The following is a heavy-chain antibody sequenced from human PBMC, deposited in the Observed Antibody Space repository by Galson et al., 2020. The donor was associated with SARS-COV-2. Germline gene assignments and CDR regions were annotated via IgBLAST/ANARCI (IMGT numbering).Heavy chain of an antibody. CDR1: GFTFSTSW. J-gene: IGHJ4*02. CDR2: IKQDESEK. D-gene: IGHD3-10*01. Sequence: QLGESLKISCAASGFTFSTSWMSWVRQAPGKGLEWVANIKQDESEKYYVDSVTGRFTISRDNAKNSLYLQMNSLRVEDTAVYYWARDSLYYPSEALSCIDSWGRGTPVTVSS. CDR3: ARDSLYYPSEALSCIDS. V-gene: IGHV3-7*01.